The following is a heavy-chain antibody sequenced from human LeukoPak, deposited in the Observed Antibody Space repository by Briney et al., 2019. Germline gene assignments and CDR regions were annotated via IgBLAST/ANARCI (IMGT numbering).Heavy chain of an antibody. CDR2: INHSGST. CDR3: ASIAGYCSSTSCYTPDY. D-gene: IGHD2-2*02. V-gene: IGHV4-34*01. Sequence: PSETLSLTCAVYGGSFSGYYWSWIRQPPGKGLEWIGEINHSGSTNYNPSLKSRVTISVDTSKNQLSLKLSSVTAADTAVYYCASIAGYCSSTSCYTPDYWGQGTLVTVSS. J-gene: IGHJ4*02. CDR1: GGSFSGYY.